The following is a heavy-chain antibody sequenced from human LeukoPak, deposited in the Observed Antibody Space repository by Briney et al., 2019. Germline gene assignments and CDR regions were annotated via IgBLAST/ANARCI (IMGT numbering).Heavy chain of an antibody. V-gene: IGHV3-7*01. J-gene: IGHJ3*02. Sequence: GGSLRLSCAASGFTFSNAWMSWVRQAPEKGLEWVANIKPSGSEKHYADSVEGRFTISRDNAKNSLYLQMNSLRAEDTAVYYCARDLDTYVVLTAYDTFDIWGQGTMVTVSS. D-gene: IGHD2-21*02. CDR1: GFTFSNAW. CDR3: ARDLDTYVVLTAYDTFDI. CDR2: IKPSGSEK.